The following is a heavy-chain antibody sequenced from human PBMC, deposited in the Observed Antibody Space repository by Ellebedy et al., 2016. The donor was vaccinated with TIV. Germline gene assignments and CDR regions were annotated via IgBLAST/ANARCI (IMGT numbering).Heavy chain of an antibody. CDR2: FYYGGSS. J-gene: IGHJ4*02. V-gene: IGHV4-39*01. Sequence: SETLSLTCTDSGASLSTSKYYWGWIRQPPGKGLEWIGSFYYGGSSYYSPSLKSRVTISVNTSRNEFSLKVTSVSAADTAVYYCARGEIYWGRGTLVTVSS. CDR1: GASLSTSKYY. D-gene: IGHD5-24*01. CDR3: ARGEIY.